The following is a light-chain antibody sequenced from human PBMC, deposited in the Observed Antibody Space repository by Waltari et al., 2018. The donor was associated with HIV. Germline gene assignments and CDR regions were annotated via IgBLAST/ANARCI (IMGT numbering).Light chain of an antibody. CDR2: GAS. Sequence: EIVLTQSPGTLSLSLGERATLSCRASQRVSSNYLAWYQHKPGQAPRLLTYGASSRATGIPDRFSGSGSGTDFTLTISRLEPADFAVYYCQQYGSSPRALTFGGGTKVEIK. CDR1: QRVSSNY. CDR3: QQYGSSPRALT. V-gene: IGKV3-20*01. J-gene: IGKJ4*01.